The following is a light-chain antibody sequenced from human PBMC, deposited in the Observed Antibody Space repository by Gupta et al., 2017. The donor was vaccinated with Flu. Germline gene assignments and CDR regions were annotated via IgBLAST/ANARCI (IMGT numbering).Light chain of an antibody. J-gene: IGLJ2*01. CDR1: SNDVGDYNF. Sequence: QSALTQPRSVSGSPGQSVTISCTGNSNDVGDYNFVSWYQHHPGKAPKLMVYDVTKRPSGVPDRFSGSKSANTASLTISGLQADDEADYYCSSYAGSYTWVFGGGTKVTVL. CDR3: SSYAGSYTWV. CDR2: DVT. V-gene: IGLV2-11*01.